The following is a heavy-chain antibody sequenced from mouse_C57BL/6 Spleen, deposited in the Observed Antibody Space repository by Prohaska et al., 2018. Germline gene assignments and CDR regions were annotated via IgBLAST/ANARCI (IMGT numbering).Heavy chain of an antibody. D-gene: IGHD1-1*01. Sequence: YYMNWVKQSHGKSLEWIGDINPNNGGTSYNQKFKGKATLTVDKSSSTAYMELRSLTSEDSAVYYCARSGYYGSNPFAYWGQGTLVTVSA. V-gene: IGHV1-26*01. CDR2: INPNNGGT. J-gene: IGHJ3*01. CDR1: YY. CDR3: ARSGYYGSNPFAY.